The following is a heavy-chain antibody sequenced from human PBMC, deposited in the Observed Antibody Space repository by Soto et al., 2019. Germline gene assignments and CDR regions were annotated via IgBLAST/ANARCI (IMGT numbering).Heavy chain of an antibody. CDR2: IYYSGST. D-gene: IGHD2-8*01. V-gene: IGHV4-39*01. CDR3: ARHSGCTNGVCYSRLYYYYGMDV. Sequence: SETLSLTCTVSGGSISSSSYYWGWIRQPPGKGLEWIGSIYYSGSTYYNPSLKSRVTISVDTSKNQFSLKLSSVTAADTAVYYCARHSGCTNGVCYSRLYYYYGMDVWGQGATVTVSS. J-gene: IGHJ6*02. CDR1: GGSISSSSYY.